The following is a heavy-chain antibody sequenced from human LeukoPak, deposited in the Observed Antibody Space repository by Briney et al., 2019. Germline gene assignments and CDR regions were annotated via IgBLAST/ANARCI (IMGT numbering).Heavy chain of an antibody. CDR2: IIPISGTA. CDR1: GGTFSSYA. CDR3: AREEDCSGGSCRENYYYMDV. D-gene: IGHD2-15*01. J-gene: IGHJ6*03. Sequence: ASVKVSCKASGGTFSSYAISWVRQAPGQGLEWMGRIIPISGTANYAQKFQGRVTITTDESTSTAYMELSSLRSEDTAVYYCAREEDCSGGSCRENYYYMDVWGKGTTVTVSS. V-gene: IGHV1-69*05.